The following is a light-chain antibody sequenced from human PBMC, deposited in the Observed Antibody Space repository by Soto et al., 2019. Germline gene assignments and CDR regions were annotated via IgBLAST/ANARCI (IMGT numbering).Light chain of an antibody. CDR3: KSYAGSNWYV. Sequence: QSVLTQPPYASGGPGQSVTISCTGTKDDVGVYDLVSCYQHHPGTAPRLIIYDVVQQPSGVPDRFSVSNSGTTASLAVSGLQAADEGDYFCKSYAGSNWYVFGSGTKVTVL. CDR1: KDDVGVYDL. J-gene: IGLJ1*01. V-gene: IGLV2-8*01. CDR2: DVV.